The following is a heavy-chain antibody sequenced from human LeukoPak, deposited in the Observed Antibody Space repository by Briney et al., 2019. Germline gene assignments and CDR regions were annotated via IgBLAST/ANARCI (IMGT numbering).Heavy chain of an antibody. D-gene: IGHD3-22*01. CDR1: GYTLTELS. V-gene: IGHV1-8*01. CDR3: ARGGRSEYYYDSSGYSDY. CDR2: MNPNSGNT. Sequence: GASVKVSCKVSGYTLTELSMHWVRQATGQGLEWMGWMNPNSGNTGYAQKFQGRVTMTRNTSISTAYMELSSLRSEDTAVYYCARGGRSEYYYDSSGYSDYWGQGTLVTVSS. J-gene: IGHJ4*02.